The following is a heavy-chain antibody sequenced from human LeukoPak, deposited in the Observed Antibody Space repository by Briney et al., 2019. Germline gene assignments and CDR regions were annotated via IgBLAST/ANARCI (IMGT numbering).Heavy chain of an antibody. CDR1: GYTFTGYY. CDR3: ARDYYGSGSYSYFDY. D-gene: IGHD3-10*01. V-gene: IGHV1-2*02. Sequence: APVKVSCKASGYTFTGYYMHWVRQAPGQGLEWMGWINPNGGGTNYAQKFQGRVTMTRDTSISTAYMELSRLRSDDTAVYYCARDYYGSGSYSYFDYWGQGTLVTVSS. J-gene: IGHJ4*02. CDR2: INPNGGGT.